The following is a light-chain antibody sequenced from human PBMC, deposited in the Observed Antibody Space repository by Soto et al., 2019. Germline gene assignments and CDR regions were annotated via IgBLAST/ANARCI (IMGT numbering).Light chain of an antibody. Sequence: EIVMTQSPATLSVSPGERATLSCRASQSVSTNLAWYQQIPGQAPRLLISGASTRATGIPARFSGSGSGTEFTLTISSLQSEDFAVYHCQQYNNWPLTFGGGTK. CDR2: GAS. V-gene: IGKV3-15*01. CDR1: QSVSTN. CDR3: QQYNNWPLT. J-gene: IGKJ4*01.